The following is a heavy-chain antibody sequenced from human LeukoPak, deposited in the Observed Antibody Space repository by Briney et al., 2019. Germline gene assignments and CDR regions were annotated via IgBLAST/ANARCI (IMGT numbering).Heavy chain of an antibody. V-gene: IGHV4-59*08. D-gene: IGHD1-26*01. CDR1: GGSINSHY. CDR3: ATNRVGTYDRPFDI. J-gene: IGHJ3*02. Sequence: SETLSLTCIVSGGSINSHYWSWIRQPPGKGLEWIGDIHYTGTTKYNPSVKSRVTKSIDTSKNQFSLELSSVTATDTAVYFCATNRVGTYDRPFDIWGQGTMVTASS. CDR2: IHYTGTT.